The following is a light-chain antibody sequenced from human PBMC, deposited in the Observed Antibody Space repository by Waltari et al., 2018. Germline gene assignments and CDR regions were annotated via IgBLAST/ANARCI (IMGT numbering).Light chain of an antibody. CDR3: LLYYGGLWV. CDR2: STS. J-gene: IGLJ3*02. CDR1: TGAVTSGHY. Sequence: QTVVNQEPSLTVSPGGTITLTCASSTGAVTSGHYPNRFQQKPGQAPGALIYSTSNKHPWTPARFSGSRLGGKAALKLSGVQPEDEAEYYCLLYYGGLWVFGGRTKLTVL. V-gene: IGLV7-43*01.